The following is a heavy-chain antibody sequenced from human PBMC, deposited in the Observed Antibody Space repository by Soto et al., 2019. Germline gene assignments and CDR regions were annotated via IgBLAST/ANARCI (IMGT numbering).Heavy chain of an antibody. CDR1: GDSVSSGAYY. J-gene: IGHJ1*01. Sequence: QVQLQESGPGLVKPSETLSLTCTVSGDSVSSGAYYWSWIRQPPGKGLQWIGYIYHSGTTNYNPSLKRRVTLSLDPSKNQFSLRLTSLTAAETAVYYCARSDYGDYRHQHWGQGTLVTVSS. CDR2: IYHSGTT. CDR3: ARSDYGDYRHQH. D-gene: IGHD4-17*01. V-gene: IGHV4-61*08.